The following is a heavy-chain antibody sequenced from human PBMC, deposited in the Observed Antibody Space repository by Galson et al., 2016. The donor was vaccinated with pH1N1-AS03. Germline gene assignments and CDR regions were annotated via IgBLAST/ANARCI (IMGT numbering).Heavy chain of an antibody. J-gene: IGHJ6*02. CDR3: AKGHYGMDV. CDR2: INPNNGDT. V-gene: IGHV1-2*02. Sequence: SVKVSCKAFGYMFTHHYIYWARQAPGQGPEWMGWINPNNGDTHYVQKFQGRVTMTRDTSITTAYMELSRLTSDDTAVYYCAKGHYGMDVWGQGTTVTASS. CDR1: GYMFTHHY.